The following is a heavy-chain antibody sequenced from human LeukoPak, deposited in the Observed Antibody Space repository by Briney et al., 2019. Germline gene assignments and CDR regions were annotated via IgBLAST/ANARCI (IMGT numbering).Heavy chain of an antibody. J-gene: IGHJ3*02. V-gene: IGHV4-59*02. CDR2: LSHSGSS. CDR3: ARARYANAWYAFDI. CDR1: GGSVSGYY. Sequence: SETLSLTRTVSGGSVSGYYWSWIRRPPGRGLEWIAYLSHSGSSDSNPSLTSRVTTLVDTSKNQFSLKLTSVTAADTAVYYCARARYANAWYAFDIWGHGTMVTVSS. D-gene: IGHD2-2*01.